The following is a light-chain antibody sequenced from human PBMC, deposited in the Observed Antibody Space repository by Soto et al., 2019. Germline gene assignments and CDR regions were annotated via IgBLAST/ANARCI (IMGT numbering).Light chain of an antibody. Sequence: QSALTQPASVSGSPGQSITISCTGTSSDVGGYIYVSWYQQHPGKAPKLMIYDVTSRPSGVSYRFSGSKSGNTASLTISGLQAQDEADYFCFSYSSDQIAMFGGGTKLTVL. V-gene: IGLV2-14*01. CDR2: DVT. CDR3: FSYSSDQIAM. J-gene: IGLJ3*02. CDR1: SSDVGGYIY.